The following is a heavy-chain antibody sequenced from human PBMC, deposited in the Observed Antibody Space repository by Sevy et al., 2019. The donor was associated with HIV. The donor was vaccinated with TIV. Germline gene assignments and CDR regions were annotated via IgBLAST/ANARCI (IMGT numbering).Heavy chain of an antibody. D-gene: IGHD2-21*02. Sequence: ASVKVSCKASGGTFSTYIINWVRQAPGQGLEWMGGVIASVNMANSAQKLQGRVTITADGSTNTAYMELSSLTPEDTAIYYCATAMPCGGDCYYFDSWGQGTRVTVSS. CDR1: GGTFSTYI. J-gene: IGHJ4*02. CDR2: VIASVNMA. V-gene: IGHV1-69*10. CDR3: ATAMPCGGDCYYFDS.